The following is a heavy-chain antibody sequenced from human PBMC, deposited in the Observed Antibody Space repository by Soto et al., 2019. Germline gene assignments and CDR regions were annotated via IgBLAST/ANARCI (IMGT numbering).Heavy chain of an antibody. CDR1: CGSISSGGYS. CDR3: ASTIDDSSGYQFDY. J-gene: IGHJ4*02. Sequence: PSETLSLTCAVSCGSISSGGYSWSWIRQPPGKGLEWIGYIYHSGSTYYNPSLKSRVTISVDRSKNQFSLKLSSVTAADTAVYYCASTIDDSSGYQFDYWGQGTLVTVSS. V-gene: IGHV4-30-2*01. D-gene: IGHD3-22*01. CDR2: IYHSGST.